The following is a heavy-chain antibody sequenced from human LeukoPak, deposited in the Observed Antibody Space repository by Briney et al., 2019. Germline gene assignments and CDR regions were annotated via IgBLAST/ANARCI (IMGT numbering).Heavy chain of an antibody. CDR3: ARVKLASGYSYGFYYYYYMDV. J-gene: IGHJ6*03. CDR1: GYTFTSYD. CDR2: MNPNSGNT. Sequence: ASVKVSCKASGYTFTSYDINWVRQATGQGLEWMGWMNPNSGNTGYAQKFQGRVTMTRNTSISTAYMELSSLRSEDTAVYYCARVKLASGYSYGFYYYYYMDVWGKGTTVTISS. V-gene: IGHV1-8*01. D-gene: IGHD5-18*01.